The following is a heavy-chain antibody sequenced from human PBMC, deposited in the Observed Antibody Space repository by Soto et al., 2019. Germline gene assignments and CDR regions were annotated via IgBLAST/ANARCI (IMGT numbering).Heavy chain of an antibody. CDR3: ARSDLLRFLEWLLDPDAFDI. D-gene: IGHD3-3*01. J-gene: IGHJ3*02. V-gene: IGHV3-21*01. Sequence: GGSLRLSCAASGFTFSSYSMNWVRQAPGKGLEWVSSISSSSSYIYYAGSVKGRFTISRDNAKNSLYLQMNSLRAEDTAVYYCARSDLLRFLEWLLDPDAFDIWGQGTMVTVSS. CDR1: GFTFSSYS. CDR2: ISSSSSYI.